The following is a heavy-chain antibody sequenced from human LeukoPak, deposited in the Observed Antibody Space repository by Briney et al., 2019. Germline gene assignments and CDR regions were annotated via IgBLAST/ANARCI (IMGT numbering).Heavy chain of an antibody. CDR2: IKEDGNEK. Sequence: GGSLRLSCATSGFTFSSYWMSWVRQAPGKGLEWVANIKEDGNEKYYVDSVKGRFTISRDNAKNSLYLQMNSLRAEDTAVYYCARGRPHGNDYWGQGTLVTVSS. V-gene: IGHV3-7*03. J-gene: IGHJ4*02. D-gene: IGHD4-23*01. CDR3: ARGRPHGNDY. CDR1: GFTFSSYW.